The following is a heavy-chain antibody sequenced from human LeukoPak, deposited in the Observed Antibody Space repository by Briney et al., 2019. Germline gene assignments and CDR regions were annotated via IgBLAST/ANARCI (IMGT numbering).Heavy chain of an antibody. D-gene: IGHD2-2*01. CDR1: GGSISSYY. CDR2: IYYSGST. Sequence: SETLSLTCAVSGGSISSYYWSWIRQPPGKGLEWIGYIYYSGSTNYNPSLKSRVTISEDTSKNQFSLKLSSVTAADTAVYYCARENDVTGNALDVWGQGTTVTVSS. CDR3: ARENDVTGNALDV. V-gene: IGHV4-59*01. J-gene: IGHJ6*02.